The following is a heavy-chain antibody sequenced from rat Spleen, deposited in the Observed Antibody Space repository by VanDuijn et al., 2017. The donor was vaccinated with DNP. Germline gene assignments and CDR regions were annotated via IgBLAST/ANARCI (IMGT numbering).Heavy chain of an antibody. D-gene: IGHD1-11*01. V-gene: IGHV5-19*01. CDR1: GFTFTIYG. J-gene: IGHJ2*01. CDR3: VSENFDY. Sequence: EVQLVESGGGLVQPGRSLKLSCTASGFTFTIYGMHWIRQAPAKGLEWVASISPSGGNTYYRDSVKGRFTVSRDNAKSTLFLQMDSLRSEDTATYYCVSENFDYWGQGVMVTVSS. CDR2: ISPSGGNT.